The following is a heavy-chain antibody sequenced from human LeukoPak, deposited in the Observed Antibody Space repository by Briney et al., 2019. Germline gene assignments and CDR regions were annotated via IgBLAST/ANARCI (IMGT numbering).Heavy chain of an antibody. V-gene: IGHV3-48*01. CDR2: ISSFGSTI. J-gene: IGHJ4*02. CDR3: AKDLEVYYDFWSGPYASDY. D-gene: IGHD3-3*01. Sequence: GGSLRLSCAASGFTFSSHSMNWVRQAPGKGLEWVSYISSFGSTIYYADSVKGRFTISRDNSKNTLYLQMNSLRAEDTAVYYCAKDLEVYYDFWSGPYASDYWGQGTLVTVSS. CDR1: GFTFSSHS.